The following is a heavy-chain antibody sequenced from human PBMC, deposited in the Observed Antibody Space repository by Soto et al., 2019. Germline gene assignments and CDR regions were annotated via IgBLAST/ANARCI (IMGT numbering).Heavy chain of an antibody. D-gene: IGHD2-15*01. CDR2: ISGSGGNT. CDR1: GFIFSDYA. J-gene: IGHJ6*03. Sequence: GGSLRLSCAASGFIFSDYALSWVRQAPGKGLEWVSTISGSGGNTHYADSVKGRITVSRDNSKNSLYLQMSSLRAEDTAVYYCAKGGNTNNNYYYYMDVWGKGTAVTVSS. V-gene: IGHV3-23*01. CDR3: AKGGNTNNNYYYYMDV.